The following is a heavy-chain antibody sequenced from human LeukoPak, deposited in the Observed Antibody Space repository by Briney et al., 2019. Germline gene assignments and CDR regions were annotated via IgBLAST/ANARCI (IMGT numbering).Heavy chain of an antibody. CDR3: ARGAGLSGYSYYFDS. CDR2: IYYSGST. D-gene: IGHD5-18*01. CDR1: GGSISSYY. V-gene: IGHV4-59*01. Sequence: ASETLSLTCTVSGGSISSYYWSWIRQPPGKGLEWIGYIYYSGSTNYNPSLKSRVTISVDTSKNQFSLNLSSVTAADTAVYYCARGAGLSGYSYYFDSWGQGTLVTVSS. J-gene: IGHJ4*02.